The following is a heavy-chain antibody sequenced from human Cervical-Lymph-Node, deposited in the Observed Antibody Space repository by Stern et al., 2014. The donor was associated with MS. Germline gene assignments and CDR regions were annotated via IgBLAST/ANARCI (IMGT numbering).Heavy chain of an antibody. D-gene: IGHD1-26*01. Sequence: QLVESGAEGKKPGSSVKASFKASGGTFSSYALSWGRKAPGQGLEWVGGIIPLFGTANDAQKFQGRVTITADESTSTAYMKLSSLRSEDTAVYYCARGELKEGLVRGMDVWGQGTTVTVSS. CDR3: ARGELKEGLVRGMDV. CDR1: GGTFSSYA. CDR2: IIPLFGTA. J-gene: IGHJ6*02. V-gene: IGHV1-69*01.